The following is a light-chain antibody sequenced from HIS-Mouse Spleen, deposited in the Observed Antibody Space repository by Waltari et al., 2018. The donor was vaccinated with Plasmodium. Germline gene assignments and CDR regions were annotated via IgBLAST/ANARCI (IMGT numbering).Light chain of an antibody. V-gene: IGLV3-21*02. CDR2: DDS. CDR3: QVWDSSSDHPV. Sequence: SYVLTQPPSVSVAPGQTARITCGGNNIGSKSVHWYQQKPGQAPVLVVYDDSDRPSGSPGRVSGSNSGNTATLTISRVEAGDEADYYCQVWDSSSDHPVFGGGTKLTVL. J-gene: IGLJ2*01. CDR1: NIGSKS.